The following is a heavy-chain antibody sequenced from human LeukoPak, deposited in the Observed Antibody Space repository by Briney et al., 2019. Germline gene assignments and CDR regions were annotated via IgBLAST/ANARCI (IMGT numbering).Heavy chain of an antibody. CDR2: ISSDGSDK. CDR1: GFIFSSYA. CDR3: TRGGSYSGGFDY. Sequence: QPGRSLRLSCAASGFIFSSYAMHWVRQAPGKGLEWVAVISSDGSDKYYADSVKGRFAISRDNSKNTLYLQMNSLRAEDTAVYYCTRGGSYSGGFDYWGQGTLVTVSS. J-gene: IGHJ4*02. V-gene: IGHV3-30*09. D-gene: IGHD1-26*01.